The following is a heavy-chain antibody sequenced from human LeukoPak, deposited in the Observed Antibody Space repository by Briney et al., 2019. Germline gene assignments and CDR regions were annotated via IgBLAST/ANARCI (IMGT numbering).Heavy chain of an antibody. CDR2: IYYSGST. J-gene: IGHJ4*02. Sequence: PSQTLSLTCTVSGGSISSGGYYWSWIRQHPGKGLEWIGYIYYSGSTYYNPSLKSRVTISVDTSKNQFSLKLSSVTAADTAVYYCARGLPDYYDSSGLHDYWGQGTLVTVSS. CDR3: ARGLPDYYDSSGLHDY. D-gene: IGHD3-22*01. V-gene: IGHV4-31*03. CDR1: GGSISSGGYY.